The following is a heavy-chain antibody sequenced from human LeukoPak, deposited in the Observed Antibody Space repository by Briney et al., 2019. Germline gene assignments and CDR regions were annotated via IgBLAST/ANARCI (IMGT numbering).Heavy chain of an antibody. CDR3: ATGLRYCTSTSCYTPWFDP. V-gene: IGHV4-34*01. CDR2: INDSGST. CDR1: GGSFSGYY. Sequence: PSETLSLTCAVYGGSFSGYYWSWIRQPPGKGLEWIGEINDSGSTNYNPSLKSRVTISLDTSKNQFSLEVSSVTAADTAVYYCATGLRYCTSTSCYTPWFDPWGQGTLVTVSS. J-gene: IGHJ5*02. D-gene: IGHD2-2*02.